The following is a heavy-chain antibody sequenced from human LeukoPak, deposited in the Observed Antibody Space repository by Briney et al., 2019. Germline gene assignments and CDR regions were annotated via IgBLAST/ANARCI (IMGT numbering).Heavy chain of an antibody. J-gene: IGHJ3*02. CDR1: GFTFSSYW. Sequence: AGGSLRLSCAASGFTFSSYWMSWVRQAPGKGLEWVANIKQDGSEKYYVDSVKGRFTISRDNAKNSLYLQMNSLRAEDTAVYYCARDLVTRDGYTQPSHAFDIWGQGTMVTVSS. D-gene: IGHD5-24*01. CDR2: IKQDGSEK. V-gene: IGHV3-7*01. CDR3: ARDLVTRDGYTQPSHAFDI.